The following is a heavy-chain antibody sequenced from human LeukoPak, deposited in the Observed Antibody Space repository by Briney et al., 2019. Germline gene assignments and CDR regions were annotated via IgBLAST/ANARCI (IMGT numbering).Heavy chain of an antibody. CDR3: AREGNFNYGDYYFDY. J-gene: IGHJ4*02. D-gene: IGHD4-17*01. V-gene: IGHV4-59*01. CDR2: IYYSGST. Sequence: PSETLSLTCTVSGSSISSYYWSWIRQPPGKGLEWIGYIYYSGSTNYNPSLKSRVTISVDTSKNQFSLKLSSVAAADTAVYYCAREGNFNYGDYYFDYWGQGTLVTVSS. CDR1: GSSISSYY.